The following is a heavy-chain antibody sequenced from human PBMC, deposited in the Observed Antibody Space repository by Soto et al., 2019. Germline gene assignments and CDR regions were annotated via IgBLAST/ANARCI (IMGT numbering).Heavy chain of an antibody. CDR1: GYSISSGYY. D-gene: IGHD2-15*01. CDR3: ARAAGGGYCSGGSCYSRAFDI. CDR2: IYHSGST. Sequence: SETLSLTCAVSGYSISSGYYWGWIRDPPGKGLEWIGSIYHSGSTYYNPSLKSRVTISVDTFKNQFSLKLSSVTAADTAVYYCARAAGGGYCSGGSCYSRAFDIWGQGTMVTVSS. J-gene: IGHJ3*02. V-gene: IGHV4-38-2*01.